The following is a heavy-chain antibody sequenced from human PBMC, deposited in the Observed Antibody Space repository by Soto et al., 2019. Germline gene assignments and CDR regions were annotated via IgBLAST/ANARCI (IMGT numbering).Heavy chain of an antibody. Sequence: PGGSLRLSCAASGFTFSSYDMHWVRQATGKGLEWVSAIGTAGDTYYPGSVKGRFTISRENAKNSLYLQMNSLTSEDTAIYYCVRDNSATFPATPGDEKTDWRGWWFDPWGQGTLVTVSS. CDR2: IGTAGDT. J-gene: IGHJ5*02. D-gene: IGHD2-15*01. CDR3: VRDNSATFPATPGDEKTDWRGWWFDP. CDR1: GFTFSSYD. V-gene: IGHV3-13*01.